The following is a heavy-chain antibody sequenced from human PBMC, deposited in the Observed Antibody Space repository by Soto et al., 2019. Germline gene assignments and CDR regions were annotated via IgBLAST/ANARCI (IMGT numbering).Heavy chain of an antibody. V-gene: IGHV3-21*05. CDR1: GFTFSSYS. CDR3: ARTHFSTVTNPDY. CDR2: ISSSSSYI. Sequence: LRLSCAASGFTFSSYSMNWVRQAPGKGLEWVSYISSSSSYIYYADSVKGRFTISRDNAKNSLYLQMNSLRAEDTAVYYCARTHFSTVTNPDYWGQGTLVTVSS. D-gene: IGHD4-4*01. J-gene: IGHJ4*02.